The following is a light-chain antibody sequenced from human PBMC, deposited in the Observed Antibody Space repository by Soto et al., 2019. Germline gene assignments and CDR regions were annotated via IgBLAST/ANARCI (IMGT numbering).Light chain of an antibody. V-gene: IGKV3-11*01. Sequence: EIVLTQSPATLSLSPGERATLSCRASQSVSSYLAWYQQKPGQAPRLLIYDASNRATGIPARFSGSGSGTDFTLTISSLEPEDFAVYYCQQRELTFGVGNKVEIK. CDR1: QSVSSY. CDR2: DAS. J-gene: IGKJ4*01. CDR3: QQRELT.